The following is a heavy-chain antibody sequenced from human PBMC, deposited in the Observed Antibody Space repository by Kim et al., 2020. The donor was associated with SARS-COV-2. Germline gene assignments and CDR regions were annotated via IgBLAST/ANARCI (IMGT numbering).Heavy chain of an antibody. J-gene: IGHJ6*02. Sequence: ASVKVSCKASGYTFTSYYMHWVRQAPGQGLEWMGIINPIGGSTSYAQKFQGRVTMTRDTSTSTVYMELSSLRSEDTAVYYCARTRSARYGMDVWGQGTTVTVSS. CDR3: ARTRSARYGMDV. CDR1: GYTFTSYY. V-gene: IGHV1-46*01. CDR2: INPIGGST.